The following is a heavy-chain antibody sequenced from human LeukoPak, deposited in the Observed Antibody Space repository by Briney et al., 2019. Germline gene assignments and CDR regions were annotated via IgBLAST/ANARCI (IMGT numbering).Heavy chain of an antibody. V-gene: IGHV1-3*01. J-gene: IGHJ4*02. CDR2: INAGNGNT. CDR1: GYTFTSYA. Sequence: ASVKVSCKASGYTFTSYAMHWVRQAPGQRLEWMGWINAGNGNTKYSQKFQGRVTMTTDTSTSTAYMELRSLRSDDTAVYYCARDKRLGGLHFFDYWGQGTLVTVSS. D-gene: IGHD6-19*01. CDR3: ARDKRLGGLHFFDY.